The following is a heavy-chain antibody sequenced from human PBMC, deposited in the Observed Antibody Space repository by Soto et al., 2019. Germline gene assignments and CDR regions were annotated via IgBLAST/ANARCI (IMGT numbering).Heavy chain of an antibody. CDR3: AREFPTYSGGPNWFDP. Sequence: PSETLSLTCAGYGGSFSGYYWSWIRQPPGKGLEWIGEINHSGSTNYNPSLKSRVTISVDTSKNQFSLKLSSVTAADTAVYYCAREFPTYSGGPNWFDPWGQGTLVTVSS. D-gene: IGHD6-19*01. V-gene: IGHV4-34*01. CDR1: GGSFSGYY. CDR2: INHSGST. J-gene: IGHJ5*02.